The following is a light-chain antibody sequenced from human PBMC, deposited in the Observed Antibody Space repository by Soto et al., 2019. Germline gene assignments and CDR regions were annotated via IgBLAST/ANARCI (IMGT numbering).Light chain of an antibody. V-gene: IGKV3-20*01. CDR3: HQYAYSPLT. Sequence: EIVLTQSPGTLSMSPGEGATLSCRASQTVGRDYLAWYQQKRPGQAPRLLVHGATSRATGIPDRFSGSGSGTDFNLTISRPEPEDFAVYFCHQYAYSPLTFGGGTKVDIK. CDR1: QTVGRDY. CDR2: GAT. J-gene: IGKJ4*01.